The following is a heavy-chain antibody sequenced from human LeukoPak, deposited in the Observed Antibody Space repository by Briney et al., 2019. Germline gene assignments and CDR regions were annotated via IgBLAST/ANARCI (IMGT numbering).Heavy chain of an antibody. CDR1: GVSFSGYY. CDR2: INHSGST. CDR3: ASVYLFWTVGHYDSGYFDY. J-gene: IGHJ4*02. D-gene: IGHD3-22*01. Sequence: SETLSLTCAAYGVSFSGYYWSWIRQPPGKGLEWIGEINHSGSTNYNPSLKSRVTISVDTSKNQFSLKLSSVTAADTAVYYCASVYLFWTVGHYDSGYFDYWGQGTLVTVSS. V-gene: IGHV4-34*01.